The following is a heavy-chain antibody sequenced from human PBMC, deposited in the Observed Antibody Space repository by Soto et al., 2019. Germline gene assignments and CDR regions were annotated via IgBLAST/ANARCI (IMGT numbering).Heavy chain of an antibody. J-gene: IGHJ5*02. V-gene: IGHV4-59*08. D-gene: IGHD6-13*01. CDR3: ARLSLPRSIAAAGYWFDP. Sequence: SETLSLTCTVSGGSISSYYWSWIRQPPGKGLEWIGYIYYSGSTNYNPSLKSRVTISVATSKNQFSLKLSSVTAADTAVYYCARLSLPRSIAAAGYWFDPWGQGTLVTVSS. CDR2: IYYSGST. CDR1: GGSISSYY.